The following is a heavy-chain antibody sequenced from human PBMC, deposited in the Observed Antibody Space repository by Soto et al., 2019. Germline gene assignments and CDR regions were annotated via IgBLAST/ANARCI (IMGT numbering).Heavy chain of an antibody. CDR1: GYTFTSYA. D-gene: IGHD6-19*01. V-gene: IGHV1-3*01. CDR2: INAGNGNT. J-gene: IGHJ4*02. Sequence: ASVKVSCKASGYTFTSYAMHWVRQAPGQRLEWMGWINAGNGNTKYSQNFQGRVTITRDTSASTAYMELSSLRSEDTAVYYCTRSAVAGTFFVKGPGPKGDYWGQGTLVTVSS. CDR3: TRSAVAGTFFVKGPGPKGDY.